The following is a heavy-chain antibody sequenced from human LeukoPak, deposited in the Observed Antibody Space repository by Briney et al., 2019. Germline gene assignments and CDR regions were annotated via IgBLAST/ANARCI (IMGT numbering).Heavy chain of an antibody. J-gene: IGHJ4*02. CDR3: ARGNLYYDFWSGYYEY. CDR1: GFTFSSYA. CDR2: ISYDGSNK. Sequence: GRSLRLSCAASGFTFSSYAMHWVRQAPGKGLEWVAVISYDGSNKYYADSVKGRFTISRDNSKNTLYLQMNSLRAEDTAVYYCARGNLYYDFWSGYYEYWGQGTLVTVSS. D-gene: IGHD3-3*01. V-gene: IGHV3-30-3*01.